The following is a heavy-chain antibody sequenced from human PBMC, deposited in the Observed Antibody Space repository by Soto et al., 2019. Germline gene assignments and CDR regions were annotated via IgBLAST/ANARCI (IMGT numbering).Heavy chain of an antibody. CDR1: NGSVSSGTYS. V-gene: IGHV4-30-2*01. CDR2: IYYSGTT. Sequence: PSETLSLTCTVSNGSVSSGTYSWSWVRQPPGKGLGWIGYIYYSGTTYYTPSLKSRLTMSMDRANDHFSLNLTSVTAADTAVYFCARGHYYYGMDVWGQGITVTVS. CDR3: ARGHYYYGMDV. J-gene: IGHJ6*02.